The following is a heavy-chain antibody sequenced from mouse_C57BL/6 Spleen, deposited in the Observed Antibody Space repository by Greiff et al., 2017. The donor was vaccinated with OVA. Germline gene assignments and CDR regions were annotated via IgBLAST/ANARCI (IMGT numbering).Heavy chain of an antibody. Sequence: ESGPGLVKPSQSLSLTCSVTGYSITSGYYWNWIRQFPGNKLEWMGYISYDGSNNYNPSLKNRISITRDTSKNQFFLKLNSVATEDTATYYCARAPLNWAFDYWGQGTTLTVSS. CDR3: ARAPLNWAFDY. CDR2: ISYDGSN. CDR1: GYSITSGYY. V-gene: IGHV3-6*01. J-gene: IGHJ2*01. D-gene: IGHD4-1*01.